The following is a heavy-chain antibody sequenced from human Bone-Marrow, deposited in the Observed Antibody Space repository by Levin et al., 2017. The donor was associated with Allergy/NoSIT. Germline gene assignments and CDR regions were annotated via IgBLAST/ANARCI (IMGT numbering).Heavy chain of an antibody. CDR2: ISYDGSNK. CDR1: GFTFSSYG. V-gene: IGHV3-30*18. Sequence: GESLKISCAASGFTFSSYGMHWVRQAPGKGLEWVAVISYDGSNKYYADSVKGRFTISRDNSKNTLYLQMNSLRAEDTAVYYCAKDSSRSYWGQGTLVTVSS. D-gene: IGHD2/OR15-2a*01. J-gene: IGHJ4*02. CDR3: AKDSSRSY.